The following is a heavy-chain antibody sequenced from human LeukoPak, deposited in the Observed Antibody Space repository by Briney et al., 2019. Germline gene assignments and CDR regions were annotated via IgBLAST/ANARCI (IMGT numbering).Heavy chain of an antibody. V-gene: IGHV1-46*01. CDR1: GYTFTSYY. CDR2: INPSGGST. CDR3: ALFEVAAAIDY. Sequence: ASVKVSCKASGYTFTSYYMHWVRQAPGQGLEWMGIINPSGGSTSYAQKFQGRVTMTRDTSTSTVYMELSSLRSEDTAVYYCALFEVAAAIDYWGQGTLVTVSS. J-gene: IGHJ4*02. D-gene: IGHD6-13*01.